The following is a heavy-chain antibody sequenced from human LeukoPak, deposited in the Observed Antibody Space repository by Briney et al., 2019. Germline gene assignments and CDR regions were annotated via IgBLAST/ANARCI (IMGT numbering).Heavy chain of an antibody. V-gene: IGHV3-7*03. J-gene: IGHJ4*02. CDR3: ARGRYSGTTYYFDY. Sequence: GGSLRLSCAASGFTFSTSWMSWVRQVPGKGLEWVANIKKDGSETYYVDSVKGRFTISRDNAKISLYLQMNSLRAEDTAMYYCARGRYSGTTYYFDYWGLGALVTVSS. D-gene: IGHD5-12*01. CDR2: IKKDGSET. CDR1: GFTFSTSW.